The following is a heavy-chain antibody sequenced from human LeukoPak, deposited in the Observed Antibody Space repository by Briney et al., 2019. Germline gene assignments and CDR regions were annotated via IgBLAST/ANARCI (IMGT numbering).Heavy chain of an antibody. CDR1: GGSISSGDYH. Sequence: PSETLSLTCTVSGGSISSGDYHWSWIRQPPGKGLEWIGYIYYSGSTYYNPSLKSRVTISVDTSKNQFSLKLSSVTAADTAVYYCARQSLTTVVTYYFDYWGQGTLVTVSS. CDR2: IYYSGST. V-gene: IGHV4-30-4*08. CDR3: ARQSLTTVVTYYFDY. D-gene: IGHD4-23*01. J-gene: IGHJ4*02.